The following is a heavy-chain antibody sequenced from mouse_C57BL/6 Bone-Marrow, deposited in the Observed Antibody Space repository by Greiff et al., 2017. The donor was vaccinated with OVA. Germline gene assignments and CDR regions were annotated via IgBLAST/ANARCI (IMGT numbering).Heavy chain of an antibody. Sequence: QVQLQQPGAELVKPGASVKMSCKASGYTFTSYWITLVKQRPGQGLGWIGDLYPGSGSTNYNEKFKSKATLTVDTSSSTAYMQLSSLTSEDSAVYYCARDGNPPWYFDVWGTGTTVTVSS. CDR1: GYTFTSYW. CDR2: LYPGSGST. V-gene: IGHV1-55*01. D-gene: IGHD2-1*01. J-gene: IGHJ1*03. CDR3: ARDGNPPWYFDV.